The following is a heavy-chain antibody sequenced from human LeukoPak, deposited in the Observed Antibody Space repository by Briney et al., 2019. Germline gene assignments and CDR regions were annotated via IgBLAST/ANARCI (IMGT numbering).Heavy chain of an antibody. J-gene: IGHJ4*02. V-gene: IGHV3-23*01. CDR2: ITGSGGST. Sequence: GGSLRLSCAASGFTFSSYAMGWVRQAPGKGLEWVSAITGSGGSTYYADSVKGRFTISRDNSKNTLYLQMNSPRAEDTDVYYCAKGGLLGGYLYYFDYWGQGTLVTVSS. CDR3: AKGGLLGGYLYYFDY. D-gene: IGHD1-26*01. CDR1: GFTFSSYA.